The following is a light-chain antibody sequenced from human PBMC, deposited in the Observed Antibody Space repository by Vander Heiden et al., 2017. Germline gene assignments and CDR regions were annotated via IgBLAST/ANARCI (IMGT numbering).Light chain of an antibody. Sequence: YCRASRSVSSNLAWYQQKPGQAPRLLIYGASTRATGIPARFSGSGSGTEFTLTISSLQSEDFAVYYCQQYNNWPPPYTFGQGTKLEIK. V-gene: IGKV3-15*01. CDR3: QQYNNWPPPYT. CDR2: GAS. J-gene: IGKJ2*01. CDR1: RSVSSN.